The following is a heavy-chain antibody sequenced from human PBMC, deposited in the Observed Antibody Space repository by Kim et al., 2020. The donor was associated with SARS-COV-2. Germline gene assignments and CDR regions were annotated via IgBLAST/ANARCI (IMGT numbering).Heavy chain of an antibody. J-gene: IGHJ5*02. CDR2: INPNSGGT. CDR1: GYTFTGYY. V-gene: IGHV1-2*02. CDR3: AREGYFDWLQSQKNWFDP. Sequence: ASVKVSCKASGYTFTGYYMHWVRQAPGQGLEWMGWINPNSGGTNYAQKFQGRVTMTRDTSISTAYMELSRLRSDDTAVYYCAREGYFDWLQSQKNWFDPWGQGTLVTVSS. D-gene: IGHD3-9*01.